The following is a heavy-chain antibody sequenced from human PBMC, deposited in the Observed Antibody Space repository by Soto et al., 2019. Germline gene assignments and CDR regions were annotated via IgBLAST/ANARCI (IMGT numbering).Heavy chain of an antibody. CDR1: GGSISSGDYY. Sequence: QVQLQESGPGLVQPSQTLSLSCTVSGGSISSGDYYWTWIRQPPGQGLEWIGHIYHSGSANYNPSLMNRVTISIDTATSRFSVNLSSVTVADTAVYYCARDPWARGVAYWGQGSLVTVSS. V-gene: IGHV4-30-4*01. CDR2: IYHSGSA. J-gene: IGHJ4*02. CDR3: ARDPWARGVAY. D-gene: IGHD3-16*01.